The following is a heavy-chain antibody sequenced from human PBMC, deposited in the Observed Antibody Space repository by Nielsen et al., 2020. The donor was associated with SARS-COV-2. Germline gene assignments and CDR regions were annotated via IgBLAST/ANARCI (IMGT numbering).Heavy chain of an antibody. J-gene: IGHJ6*02. CDR3: ARGAIVVVPDMDV. V-gene: IGHV3-23*01. CDR2: ISYSGETT. CDR1: RNYA. Sequence: GGSLRLSCAASRNYAMSWVRQAPGKGLEWVSAISYSGETTYYADSVKGRFTVSRDNSKNTLYLQMNSLRAEDAAIYYCARGAIVVVPDMDVWGPGTTVTVSS. D-gene: IGHD2-2*01.